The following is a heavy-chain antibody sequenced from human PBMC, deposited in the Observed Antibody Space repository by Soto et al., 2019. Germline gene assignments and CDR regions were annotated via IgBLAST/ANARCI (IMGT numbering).Heavy chain of an antibody. CDR2: IWYDGSNK. Sequence: PGGSLRLSCAASGFPFSIYGMHLVRQSPGKGLEWVAFIWYDGSNKYYADSVKGRFTISRDNSKNTLYLQMNSLRAEDTAVYYCERDPITIFGGLYYSDCGMDVWGKGTAVTVSS. D-gene: IGHD3-3*01. J-gene: IGHJ6*04. CDR3: ERDPITIFGGLYYSDCGMDV. V-gene: IGHV3-33*01. CDR1: GFPFSIYG.